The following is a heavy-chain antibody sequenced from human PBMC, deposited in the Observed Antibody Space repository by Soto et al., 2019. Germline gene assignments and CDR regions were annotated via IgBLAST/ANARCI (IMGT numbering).Heavy chain of an antibody. CDR3: ARLGMYYDFWSGRTDDAFDI. Sequence: PGESLKISCKGSGYSFTSYWIGWVRQMPVKGLEWMGIIYPGDSDTRYSPSFQGQVTISADKSISTAYLQWSSLKASDTAMYYCARLGMYYDFWSGRTDDAFDIWGQGTMVTVS. D-gene: IGHD3-3*01. J-gene: IGHJ3*02. CDR1: GYSFTSYW. CDR2: IYPGDSDT. V-gene: IGHV5-51*01.